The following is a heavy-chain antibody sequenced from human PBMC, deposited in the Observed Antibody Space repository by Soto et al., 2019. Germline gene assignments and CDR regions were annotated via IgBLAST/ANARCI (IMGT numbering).Heavy chain of an antibody. CDR1: GFTFSDYY. CDR3: ARIGYYYCSGSYRWHYYYGMDV. CDR2: ISSSGSTI. Sequence: GGSLRLSCAASGFTFSDYYMSWIRQAPGKGLEWVSYISSSGSTIDYADSVKGRFTISRDNAKNSLYLQMNSLRAEDTAVYYCARIGYYYCSGSYRWHYYYGMDVWGQGTTVTVSS. J-gene: IGHJ6*02. D-gene: IGHD3-10*01. V-gene: IGHV3-11*01.